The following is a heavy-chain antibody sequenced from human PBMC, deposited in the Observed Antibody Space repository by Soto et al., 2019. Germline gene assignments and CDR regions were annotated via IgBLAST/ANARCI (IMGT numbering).Heavy chain of an antibody. CDR2: IIPILGTA. Sequence: SVKVSCKASGGTFSSYAISWVRQAPGQGLEWMGGIIPILGTANYAQKFQGRVTITADESTSTAYMELSSLSSEDTAVYYCARVEIYSNYCWFDPWGQGTLVTVSS. CDR1: GGTFSSYA. D-gene: IGHD4-4*01. J-gene: IGHJ5*02. V-gene: IGHV1-69*13. CDR3: ARVEIYSNYCWFDP.